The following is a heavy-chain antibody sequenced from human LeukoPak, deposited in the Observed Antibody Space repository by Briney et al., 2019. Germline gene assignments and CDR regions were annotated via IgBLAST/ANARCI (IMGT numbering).Heavy chain of an antibody. CDR2: ISSSAYSI. V-gene: IGHV3-11*01. CDR3: ARGKRTFDY. CDR1: GFTFSQNY. J-gene: IGHJ4*02. Sequence: PGGSLRLSCAASGFTFSQNYMSWIRQAPGKGLEWVSCISSSAYSIYYAASVKGRFTISRDNAKNSLYLQMDSLRAEDTAIYYCARGKRTFDYWGQGTLVTVSS. D-gene: IGHD1-1*01.